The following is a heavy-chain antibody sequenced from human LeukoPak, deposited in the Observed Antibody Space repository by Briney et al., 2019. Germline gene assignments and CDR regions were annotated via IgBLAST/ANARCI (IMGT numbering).Heavy chain of an antibody. CDR2: ISSSGSTI. J-gene: IGHJ5*02. D-gene: IGHD4-17*01. Sequence: GGSLRLSCAASGFTFSSYEMNWVRQAPGKGLEWVSYISSSGSTIYYADSVKGRFTISRDNSKNTLYLQMNSLRAEDTAVYYCAKGGFYGDYNWFDPWGQGTLVTVSS. CDR3: AKGGFYGDYNWFDP. V-gene: IGHV3-48*03. CDR1: GFTFSSYE.